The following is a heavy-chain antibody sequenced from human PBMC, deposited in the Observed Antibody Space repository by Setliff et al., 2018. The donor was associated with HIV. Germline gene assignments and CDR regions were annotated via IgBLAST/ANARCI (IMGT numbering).Heavy chain of an antibody. D-gene: IGHD2-2*01. CDR2: IWYDGSYK. Sequence: GGSLRLSCAASGFIFSSYGMHWVRQAPGKGLEWVAVIWYDGSYKYYGDSVKGRFTVSRDNSQSMLYLQMNSLRVEDTAVYYCAKVLSYCSTTSCYIDDWGQGTLVTVSS. J-gene: IGHJ4*02. CDR3: AKVLSYCSTTSCYIDD. CDR1: GFIFSSYG. V-gene: IGHV3-33*03.